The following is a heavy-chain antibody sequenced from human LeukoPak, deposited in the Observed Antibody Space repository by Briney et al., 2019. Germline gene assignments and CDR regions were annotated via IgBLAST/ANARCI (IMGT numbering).Heavy chain of an antibody. D-gene: IGHD4-17*01. CDR1: GFTFDDYA. CDR2: ISWNSGSI. Sequence: GGSLRLSCAASGFTFDDYAMHWVRQAPGKGLEWVSGISWNSGSIGYADSVKGRFTISRDNSKNTLYLQMNSLRAEDTAVYYCAKSSDGDYHLDYWGQGTLVTVSS. CDR3: AKSSDGDYHLDY. V-gene: IGHV3-9*01. J-gene: IGHJ4*02.